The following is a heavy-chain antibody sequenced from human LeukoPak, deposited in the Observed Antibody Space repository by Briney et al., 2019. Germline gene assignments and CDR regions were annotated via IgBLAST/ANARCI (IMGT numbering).Heavy chain of an antibody. Sequence: GGSLRLSCAASGFTFSGYYMSWIRQAPGKGLEWVSYISSSGSTIYYADSVKGRFTISRDNAKNSLYLQMNSLRAEDTAVYYCARVYMVQGDFDAFDIWGQGTMVTVSS. CDR1: GFTFSGYY. V-gene: IGHV3-11*01. D-gene: IGHD3-10*01. CDR2: ISSSGSTI. J-gene: IGHJ3*02. CDR3: ARVYMVQGDFDAFDI.